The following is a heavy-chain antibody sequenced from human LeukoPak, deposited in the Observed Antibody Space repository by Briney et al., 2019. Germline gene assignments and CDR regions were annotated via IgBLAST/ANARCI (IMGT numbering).Heavy chain of an antibody. V-gene: IGHV3-23*01. Sequence: GGSLRLSCAASGFTFSSYAMSWVRQAPGKGLEWVSAISGSSGITYYADSVKGRFTISRDNSKNTLYLQMNSLRAEDTAVYYCAKEIYGGGDGADDAFDIWGQGTVVTVSS. CDR2: ISGSSGIT. J-gene: IGHJ3*02. D-gene: IGHD2-21*01. CDR1: GFTFSSYA. CDR3: AKEIYGGGDGADDAFDI.